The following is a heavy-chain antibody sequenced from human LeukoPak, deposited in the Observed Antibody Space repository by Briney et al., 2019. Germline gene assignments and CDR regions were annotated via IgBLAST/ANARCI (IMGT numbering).Heavy chain of an antibody. V-gene: IGHV4-31*11. J-gene: IGHJ4*02. CDR3: ARADYGDYGVDY. D-gene: IGHD4-17*01. Sequence: SETLSLTCAVYGGSFGGYYWTWIRKHPGKGLEWIGYIYYSGSTYYNPSLKSRVTISVDTSKNQFSLKLGSVTAADTAVYYCARADYGDYGVDYWGQGTLVTVSS. CDR2: IYYSGST. CDR1: GGSFGGYY.